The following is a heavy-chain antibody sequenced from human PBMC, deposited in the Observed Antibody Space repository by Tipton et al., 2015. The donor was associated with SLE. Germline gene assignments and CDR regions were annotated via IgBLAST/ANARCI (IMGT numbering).Heavy chain of an antibody. CDR1: GDSISSGNYY. J-gene: IGHJ3*01. Sequence: LRLSCTVSGDSISSGNYYWSWIRQPAGKGLEWIGHIYTSGSTNYNPSLKSRVTMSLDTSKNQLSLKLTSVTATDTAVYFCARIIAGHGDAFDVWGQGTMVTVSS. CDR3: ARIIAGHGDAFDV. V-gene: IGHV4-61*09. CDR2: IYTSGST.